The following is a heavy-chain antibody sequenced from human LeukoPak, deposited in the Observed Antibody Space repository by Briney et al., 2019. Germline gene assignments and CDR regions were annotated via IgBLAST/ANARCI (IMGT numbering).Heavy chain of an antibody. CDR3: AREPPYSSSSGRTFTQHDY. CDR1: GFTFSSYW. J-gene: IGHJ4*02. CDR2: IKQDGSEK. V-gene: IGHV3-7*01. D-gene: IGHD6-6*01. Sequence: PGGSLRLSCAASGFTFSSYWMTWVRQAPGKGLEWVANIKQDGSEKYYVDSVKGRFTISRDNAKNSLYLQMNSLRAEDTAMYYCAREPPYSSSSGRTFTQHDYWGQGTLVTVSS.